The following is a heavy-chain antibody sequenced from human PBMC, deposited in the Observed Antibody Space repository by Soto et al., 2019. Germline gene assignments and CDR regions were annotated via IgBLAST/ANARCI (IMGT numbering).Heavy chain of an antibody. CDR3: AREDFGGDYGGWFDP. CDR2: ISAYNGNT. J-gene: IGHJ5*02. D-gene: IGHD4-17*01. Sequence: QVQLVQSGAEVKKPGASVKVSCKASGYTFTSYGIIWVRQAPGQGLEWMGWISAYNGNTNYAQKLQGRVTMTTDTSTSTAYMELRSLRSDDTAVYYCAREDFGGDYGGWFDPWGQGTLVTVSS. V-gene: IGHV1-18*01. CDR1: GYTFTSYG.